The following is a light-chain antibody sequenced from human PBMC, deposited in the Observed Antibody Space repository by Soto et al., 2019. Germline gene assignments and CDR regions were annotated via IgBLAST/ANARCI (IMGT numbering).Light chain of an antibody. Sequence: DIQMTQSPSTLSASVGDRVTITCRASPSISSWLAWYQQKPGKAPKLLIYKASILESGVPSRFSGSGSGTEFTLTSSSLQTDEFATYYFQQDNSYPRTFGGGPKVEIK. V-gene: IGKV1-5*03. J-gene: IGKJ4*01. CDR3: QQDNSYPRT. CDR1: PSISSW. CDR2: KAS.